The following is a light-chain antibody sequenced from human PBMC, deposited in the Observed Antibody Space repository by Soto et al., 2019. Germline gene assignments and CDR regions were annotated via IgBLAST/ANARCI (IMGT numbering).Light chain of an antibody. CDR1: QSVSSNY. V-gene: IGKV3-20*01. Sequence: EIVLTQSPGTLSWSPGERATLSCRASQSVSSNYLAWYQQKPGQAPRLLIYGASTRATGIPDRFSGSGSGTDFTLTISRLEPEDFAVYYCQQYGSSPMYTFGQGTKLEIK. CDR2: GAS. CDR3: QQYGSSPMYT. J-gene: IGKJ2*01.